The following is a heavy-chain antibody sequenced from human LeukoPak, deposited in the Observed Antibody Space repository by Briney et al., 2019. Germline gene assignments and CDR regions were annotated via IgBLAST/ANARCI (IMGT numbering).Heavy chain of an antibody. D-gene: IGHD6-13*01. CDR1: GFPFSNYG. CDR3: AKDSSSSNYYYGLDV. J-gene: IGHJ6*02. CDR2: ISDDGSKK. Sequence: PGRSLRLSCAASGFPFSNYGMHWVRQAPGQGLEWVSSISDDGSKKYYADSVKGRFTISRDNSKNTLSLQFNSLRGDDTGMYFCAKDSSSSNYYYGLDVWGQGTTVTVSS. V-gene: IGHV3-30*18.